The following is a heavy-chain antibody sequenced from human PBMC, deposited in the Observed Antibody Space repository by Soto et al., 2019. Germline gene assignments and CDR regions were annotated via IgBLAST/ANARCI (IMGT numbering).Heavy chain of an antibody. Sequence: SETLSLTXTVSGGSISSSSYYWGWIRQPPGKGLEWIGSIYYSGSTYYNPSLKSRVTISVDTSKNQFSLKLSSVTAADTAVYYCARHTPAISISDHWGQGTLVTVS. CDR3: ARHTPAISISDH. J-gene: IGHJ4*02. CDR1: GGSISSSSYY. D-gene: IGHD2-15*01. CDR2: IYYSGST. V-gene: IGHV4-39*01.